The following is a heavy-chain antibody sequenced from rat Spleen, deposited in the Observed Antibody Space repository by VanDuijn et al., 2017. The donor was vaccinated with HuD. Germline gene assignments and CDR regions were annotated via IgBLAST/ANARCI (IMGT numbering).Heavy chain of an antibody. Sequence: EVQLQESGPGLVKPSQSLSLTCSVTGYSITSSYRWNWFRMFPGNKLEWMGYINSAGATNYNPSLKSRISITRDTSKNQFFLQVNSVTTEDTATYYCARSDGTHYYLPFADWGQGTLVTVSS. CDR3: ARSDGTHYYLPFAD. V-gene: IGHV3-3*01. J-gene: IGHJ3*01. D-gene: IGHD1-12*02. CDR2: INSAGAT. CDR1: GYSITSSYR.